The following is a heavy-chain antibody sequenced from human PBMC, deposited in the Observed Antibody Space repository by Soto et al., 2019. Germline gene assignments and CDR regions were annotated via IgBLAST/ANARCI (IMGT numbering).Heavy chain of an antibody. Sequence: SXKVSFKASGYTXTSYGISLVRQAPGQGLEWMGWIIAYNGNTNYAQKLQGRVTMTTDTSTRTAYMELRSMRSDDTAVYYCARDVRPANGPNSFDYWGQGTLVTVSS. CDR1: GYTXTSYG. CDR2: IIAYNGNT. D-gene: IGHD2-8*01. V-gene: IGHV1-18*01. J-gene: IGHJ4*02. CDR3: ARDVRPANGPNSFDY.